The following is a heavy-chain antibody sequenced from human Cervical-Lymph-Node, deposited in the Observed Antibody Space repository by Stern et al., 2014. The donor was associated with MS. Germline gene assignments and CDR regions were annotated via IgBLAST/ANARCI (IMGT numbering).Heavy chain of an antibody. CDR3: AREDYDGSGHPYYYGLDV. CDR1: GGSIASSSYY. V-gene: IGHV4-61*02. Sequence: QLQLQESGPGLVKPSQTLSLTCTVSGGSIASSSYYLSWIRQPAGKGLEWIGRIFTSGSTNYNPSLQSRITLSGDTSKNQFSLRLSSVTAADTAVYYCAREDYDGSGHPYYYGLDVWGQGTTVTVSS. J-gene: IGHJ6*02. CDR2: IFTSGST. D-gene: IGHD3-22*01.